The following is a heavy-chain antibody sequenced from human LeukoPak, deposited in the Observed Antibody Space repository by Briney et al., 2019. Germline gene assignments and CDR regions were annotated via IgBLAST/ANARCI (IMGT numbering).Heavy chain of an antibody. Sequence: GGSLRLSCAASGFTFSSYWMNWVRQAPGKGLVWVSRIASDGSSTTYADSVKGRFSISRDNAKNTLYLQMNSLRAEDTAVYYCARARLRLFDYWGQGTLVTVSS. CDR2: IASDGSST. CDR1: GFTFSSYW. CDR3: ARARLRLFDY. D-gene: IGHD4-17*01. V-gene: IGHV3-74*01. J-gene: IGHJ4*02.